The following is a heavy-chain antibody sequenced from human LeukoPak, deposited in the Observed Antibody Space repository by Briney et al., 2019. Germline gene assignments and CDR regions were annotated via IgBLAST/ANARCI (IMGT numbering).Heavy chain of an antibody. J-gene: IGHJ4*02. Sequence: GGSLRLSCAASGFTFSSDSMNWGRQAPGKGLEWVSYIRSSSSTIYHADSVKGRFTISRDNAKNSLYLQMNSLRAEDTAVYYCARDPGYGGNYDYWGQGTLVTVSS. D-gene: IGHD5-12*01. CDR3: ARDPGYGGNYDY. V-gene: IGHV3-48*04. CDR2: IRSSSSTI. CDR1: GFTFSSDS.